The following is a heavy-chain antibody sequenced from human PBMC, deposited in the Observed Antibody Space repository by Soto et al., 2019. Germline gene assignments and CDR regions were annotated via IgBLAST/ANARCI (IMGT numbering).Heavy chain of an antibody. J-gene: IGHJ4*02. CDR1: GFTFSSYA. CDR3: AKGMTDFCDSSGYSPIDY. CDR2: ISTSGGTT. V-gene: IGHV3-23*01. Sequence: EVQLLESGGGLVQPGGSLRLSCAASGFTFSSYAMSWVRQAPGKGLEWVSSISTSGGTTFYADSVKGRFTISRDNSKNTLYLQMNSLRAEDTAGYYCAKGMTDFCDSSGYSPIDYWGQGTLVTVSS. D-gene: IGHD2-15*01.